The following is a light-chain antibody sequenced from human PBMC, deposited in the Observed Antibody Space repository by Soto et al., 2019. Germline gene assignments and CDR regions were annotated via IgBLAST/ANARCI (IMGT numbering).Light chain of an antibody. CDR1: QNIRNL. V-gene: IGKV1-5*01. J-gene: IGKJ1*01. Sequence: DIQLTQSPSTLSAAVGASVTITCRASQNIRNLLAWYQQKPGKAPKTLIYDASALKTGVPSRFRGSGSGTEFTLTISRLQPDDFETYYCQHYNSYSEAFGQGTKVDI. CDR3: QHYNSYSEA. CDR2: DAS.